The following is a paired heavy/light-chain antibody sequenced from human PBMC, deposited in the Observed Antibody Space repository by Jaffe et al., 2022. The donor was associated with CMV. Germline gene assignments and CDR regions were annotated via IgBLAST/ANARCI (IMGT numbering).Light chain of an antibody. CDR3: QQYNKWPPIT. J-gene: IGKJ4*01. V-gene: IGKV3-15*01. CDR2: GVS. CDR1: QSVSSN. Sequence: EIVMTQSPATLSVSPGERVTLSCRASQSVSSNLAWYQQNPGQAPRLLIYGVSTRAAGVPARFSGSGSGTEFTLTISSLQSEDFAVYYCQQYNKWPPITFGGGTKLEIK.
Heavy chain of an antibody. CDR3: ARTPNWHSDRYWYFDL. V-gene: IGHV2-70*15. J-gene: IGHJ2*01. CDR1: GFSLDTYGMC. D-gene: IGHD1-7*01. Sequence: QVTLRESGPALVKPTQTLTLTCTFSGFSLDTYGMCVNWIRQAPGKALEWLARVDWHDDKYYRTSLRTRLTISKDTSKNQVVLSMTNMDPVDTATYYCARTPNWHSDRYWYFDLWGRGTLVTVSS. CDR2: VDWHDDK.